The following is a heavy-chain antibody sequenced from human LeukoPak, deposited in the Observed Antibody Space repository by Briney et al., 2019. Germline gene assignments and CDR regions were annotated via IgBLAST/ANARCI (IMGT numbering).Heavy chain of an antibody. D-gene: IGHD6-13*01. J-gene: IGHJ4*02. CDR3: ARPVFSSSWSPFDY. CDR1: GYTFTGYY. Sequence: ASVKVSCKASGYTFTGYYMHWVRQAPGQGLEWMGWINPNSGGTNYAQKFQGRVTMTRDTSISTDYMELSRLRSDDTAVYYCARPVFSSSWSPFDYWGQGTLVTVSS. CDR2: INPNSGGT. V-gene: IGHV1-2*02.